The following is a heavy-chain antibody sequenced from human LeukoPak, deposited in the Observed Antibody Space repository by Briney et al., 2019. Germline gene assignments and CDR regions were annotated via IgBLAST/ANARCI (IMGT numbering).Heavy chain of an antibody. Sequence: SVKVSCKASGGTFSSYAISWVRQAPGQGLGWMGGIIPIFGTANYAQKFQGRVTITADESTSTAYMELSSLRSEDTAVYYCARVAIAARTNWFDPWGQGTLVTVSS. CDR3: ARVAIAARTNWFDP. J-gene: IGHJ5*02. V-gene: IGHV1-69*13. CDR2: IIPIFGTA. D-gene: IGHD6-6*01. CDR1: GGTFSSYA.